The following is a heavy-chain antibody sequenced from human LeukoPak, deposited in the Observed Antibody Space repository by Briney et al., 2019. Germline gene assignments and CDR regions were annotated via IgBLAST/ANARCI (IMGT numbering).Heavy chain of an antibody. D-gene: IGHD3-10*01. Sequence: GGSLRLSCAASGFTFSDYYMSWVRQAPGKGLEGVSYISSSGSTIYYADSVKGRFTISRDNAKNSLYLQMNSLRAEDTAVYYCARDYGSGSYYFDYWGQGTLVTVSS. J-gene: IGHJ4*02. CDR2: ISSSGSTI. CDR3: ARDYGSGSYYFDY. V-gene: IGHV3-11*01. CDR1: GFTFSDYY.